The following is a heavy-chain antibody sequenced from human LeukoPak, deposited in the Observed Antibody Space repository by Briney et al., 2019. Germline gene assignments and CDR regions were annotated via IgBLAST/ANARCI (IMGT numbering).Heavy chain of an antibody. CDR3: ARDYYGSGSYFSIDY. CDR1: DTFTSYG. CDR2: ISAYNGNT. Sequence: ASVKVSCKASDTFTSYGISWVRQAPGQGLEWMGWISAYNGNTNYAQKLQGRVTMTTDTSTSTAYMELRSLRSDDTAVYYCARDYYGSGSYFSIDYWGQRTLVTVSS. J-gene: IGHJ4*02. D-gene: IGHD3-10*01. V-gene: IGHV1-18*04.